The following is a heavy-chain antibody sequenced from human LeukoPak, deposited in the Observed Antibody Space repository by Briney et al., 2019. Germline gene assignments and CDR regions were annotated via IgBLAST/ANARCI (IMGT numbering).Heavy chain of an antibody. Sequence: PSETLSLTCTVSGGSISSYYWSWIRQPPGKGLEWVGFIYYSGSTNYNPSLKSRVTISVDTSKNHFSLKLSSVTAADTAVYYCARQQNWNYRHCDYWGQGTLVTVSS. CDR2: IYYSGST. D-gene: IGHD1-7*01. V-gene: IGHV4-59*08. CDR1: GGSISSYY. CDR3: ARQQNWNYRHCDY. J-gene: IGHJ4*02.